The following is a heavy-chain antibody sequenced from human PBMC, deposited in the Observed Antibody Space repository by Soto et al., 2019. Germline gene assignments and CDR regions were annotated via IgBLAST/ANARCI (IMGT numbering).Heavy chain of an antibody. D-gene: IGHD2-15*01. CDR3: PRAYLLTAFDI. V-gene: IGHV3-21*01. CDR1: WFKIRSSA. Sequence: SLRVPNAASWFKIRSSAMRRVLKATGKGLEWVSSSSSSSSYIYYADSGKGRFTISRDNAKNSLYLQMNSLRAEDTSVYYCPRAYLLTAFDISGQATMGTVSS. J-gene: IGHJ3*02. CDR2: SSSSSSYI.